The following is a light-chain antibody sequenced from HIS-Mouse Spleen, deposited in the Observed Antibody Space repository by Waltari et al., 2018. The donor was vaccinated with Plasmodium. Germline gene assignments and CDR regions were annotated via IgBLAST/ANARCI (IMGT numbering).Light chain of an antibody. CDR3: QQYNNWSFT. V-gene: IGKV3-15*01. J-gene: IGKJ3*01. Sequence: EIVMTQSPATLSVSPGERATLSCRGSQSVSSNLAWYQQKPGQAPRLLIYGASTRATGIPARFSGIGSGTEFTLTISSLQSEDFAVYYCQQYNNWSFTFGPGTKVDIK. CDR2: GAS. CDR1: QSVSSN.